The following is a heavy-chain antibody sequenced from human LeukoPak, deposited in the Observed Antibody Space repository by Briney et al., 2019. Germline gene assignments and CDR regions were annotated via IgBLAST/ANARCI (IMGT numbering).Heavy chain of an antibody. CDR2: ISGSGGST. Sequence: SGGSLRLSCAASGFTFSSYAMSWVRQAPGKGLEWVSAISGSGGSTYYADSVKGRFTISRDNSKNTLYLQMNSLRAEDTAVYYCAKGSEWELQYYYYYYMDVWGKGTTVTVSS. V-gene: IGHV3-23*01. D-gene: IGHD1-26*01. J-gene: IGHJ6*03. CDR1: GFTFSSYA. CDR3: AKGSEWELQYYYYYYMDV.